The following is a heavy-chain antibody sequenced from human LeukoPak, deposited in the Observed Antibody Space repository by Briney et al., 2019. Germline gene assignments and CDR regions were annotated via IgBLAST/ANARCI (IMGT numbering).Heavy chain of an antibody. CDR2: TYYNGIT. V-gene: IGHV4-59*13. CDR1: GGSFNDYY. J-gene: IGHJ4*02. CDR3: ARDGVGATTHFDY. D-gene: IGHD1-26*01. Sequence: SETLSLTCTVSGGSFNDYYWSWIRQPPGKGLEWIGYTYYNGITKYNPSLKSRVTISVDTSKNQFSLKLRSVTAADTAVYYCARDGVGATTHFDYWGQGTLVTVSS.